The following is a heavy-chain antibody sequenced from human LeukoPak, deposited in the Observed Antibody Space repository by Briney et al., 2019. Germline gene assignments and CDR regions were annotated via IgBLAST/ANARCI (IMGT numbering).Heavy chain of an antibody. CDR2: VNPNSGDT. V-gene: IGHV1-2*02. CDR1: GYTFTGYY. D-gene: IGHD3-10*01. Sequence: ASVKVSCKASGYTFTGYYLHWVRQAPGQGLEWMGCVNPNSGDTNYAQKFQGSVTMTRDTSISTVYMELSRLRSDDTAVYYCAREYYYASGNYYNRIDYWGQGTLVTVSS. J-gene: IGHJ4*02. CDR3: AREYYYASGNYYNRIDY.